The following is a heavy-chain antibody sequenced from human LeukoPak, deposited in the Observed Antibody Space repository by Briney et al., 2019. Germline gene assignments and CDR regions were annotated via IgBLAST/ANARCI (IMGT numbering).Heavy chain of an antibody. J-gene: IGHJ6*02. Sequence: GGSLRLSCAASGFTFSSYAMSWVRQASGKGLEWVSAISGSGGSTYYADSVKGRFTISRDNSKNTLYLQMNSLRAEDTAVYYCARSEPSGSYSYGMDVWGQGTTVTVSS. V-gene: IGHV3-23*01. CDR2: ISGSGGST. CDR1: GFTFSSYA. CDR3: ARSEPSGSYSYGMDV. D-gene: IGHD3-10*01.